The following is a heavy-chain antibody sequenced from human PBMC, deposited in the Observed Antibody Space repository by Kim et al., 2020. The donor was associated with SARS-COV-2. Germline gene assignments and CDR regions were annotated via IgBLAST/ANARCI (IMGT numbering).Heavy chain of an antibody. D-gene: IGHD2-15*01. V-gene: IGHV1-69*01. J-gene: IGHJ4*02. CDR3: ARYCSGGSCYSSYFDY. Sequence: KFQGRVTITADESTSTAYMELSSLRSEDTAVYYCARYCSGGSCYSSYFDYWGQGTLVTVSS.